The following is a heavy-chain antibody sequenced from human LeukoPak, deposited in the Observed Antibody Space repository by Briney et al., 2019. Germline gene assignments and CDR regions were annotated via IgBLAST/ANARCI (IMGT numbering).Heavy chain of an antibody. V-gene: IGHV5-51*01. Sequence: GESLKISCKCSGYSFTNYWIAWVRHMPGKGLEWMGIIFPGDSDARYSPSFQGQVTISVDKSINTAYVQWRSLKASDSAMYYCARRESVTYWRRFGYWGQGTLVTVSS. CDR3: ARRESVTYWRRFGY. J-gene: IGHJ4*02. D-gene: IGHD1-26*01. CDR1: GYSFTNYW. CDR2: IFPGDSDA.